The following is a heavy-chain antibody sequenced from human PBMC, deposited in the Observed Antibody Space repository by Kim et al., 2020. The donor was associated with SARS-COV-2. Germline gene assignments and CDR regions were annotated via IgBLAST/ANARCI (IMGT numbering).Heavy chain of an antibody. J-gene: IGHJ4*02. CDR2: ISSSSSYI. CDR1: GFTFSSYS. CDR3: ARDLWSSGWYGGVPLGR. Sequence: GGSLRLSCAASGFTFSSYSMNWVRQAPGKGLEWVSSISSSSSYIYYADSVKGRFTISRDNAKNSLYLQMNSLRAEDTAVYYCARDLWSSGWYGGVPLGRWGQGTLVTVSS. D-gene: IGHD6-19*01. V-gene: IGHV3-21*01.